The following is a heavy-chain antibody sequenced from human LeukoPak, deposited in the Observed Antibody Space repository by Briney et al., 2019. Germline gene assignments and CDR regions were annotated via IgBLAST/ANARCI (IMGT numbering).Heavy chain of an antibody. J-gene: IGHJ5*02. V-gene: IGHV1-2*02. D-gene: IGHD4-17*01. Sequence: ASVKVSCKASGYTFTGYYMHWVRQAPGQGLEWMGWINPNSGGTNYAQKFQGRVTMTRDTSISTAYMELSRLRSDDTAVYYCARDAAPYGDYGYNWFDPWGQGTLVTVSS. CDR1: GYTFTGYY. CDR2: INPNSGGT. CDR3: ARDAAPYGDYGYNWFDP.